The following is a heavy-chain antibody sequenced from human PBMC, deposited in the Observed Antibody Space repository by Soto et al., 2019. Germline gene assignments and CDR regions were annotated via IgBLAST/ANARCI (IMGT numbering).Heavy chain of an antibody. Sequence: EVQLLESGGGLVQPGGSLRLSCAASGFTFSSYAMSWVRQAPGKGLEWVSAISGSGGSTYYADSVKGRFTIARDNSKNTMYLPMNSMRAEDTAVYYCASEKGAMVRGVIHFDYWGQGNLVTVSS. CDR1: GFTFSSYA. J-gene: IGHJ4*02. D-gene: IGHD3-10*01. CDR2: ISGSGGST. CDR3: ASEKGAMVRGVIHFDY. V-gene: IGHV3-23*01.